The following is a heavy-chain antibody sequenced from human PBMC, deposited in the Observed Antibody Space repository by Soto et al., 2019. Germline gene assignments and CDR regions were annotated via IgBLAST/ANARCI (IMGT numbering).Heavy chain of an antibody. V-gene: IGHV3-48*02. D-gene: IGHD1-26*01. CDR2: ISNRDNSI. Sequence: EVQLVESGGGLVQPGGSPRLSCVVSGFTFISYSMSWVRQTPGKGLEGISYISNRDNSISYSPSVKARFTISSDDAEPTLSLLMNSLTDEDTAVYYCVRDSQWAFDYWGQGTLVTVSS. J-gene: IGHJ4*02. CDR3: VRDSQWAFDY. CDR1: GFTFISYS.